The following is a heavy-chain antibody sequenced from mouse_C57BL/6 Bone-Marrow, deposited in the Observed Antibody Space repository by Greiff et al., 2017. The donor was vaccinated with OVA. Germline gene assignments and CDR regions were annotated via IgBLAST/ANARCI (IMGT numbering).Heavy chain of an antibody. Sequence: VQGVESGPGLVQPSQRLSITCTVSGFSLTSYGVHWVRQSPGKGLEWLGVIWSGGSTDYNAAFMSRLSITKDNSKSQVLFKMNSLQADDTAIYYCAKRGYYYAMDYWGQGTSVTVSS. CDR1: GFSLTSYG. D-gene: IGHD3-1*01. J-gene: IGHJ4*01. CDR3: AKRGYYYAMDY. CDR2: IWSGGST. V-gene: IGHV2-5*01.